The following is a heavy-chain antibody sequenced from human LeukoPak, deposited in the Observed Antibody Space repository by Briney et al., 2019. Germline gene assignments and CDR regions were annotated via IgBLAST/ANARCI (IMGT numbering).Heavy chain of an antibody. CDR1: GYTFTGYY. J-gene: IGHJ5*02. CDR2: INPNSGGT. Sequence: ASVKVSCKASGYTFTGYYMHWVRQAPGQGLEWMGWINPNSGGTNYAQKFQGRVTMTRDTSISTAYMELSRLRSDDTAVYYCARAVGATRVRWFDPWGQGTLVTVSS. CDR3: ARAVGATRVRWFDP. V-gene: IGHV1-2*02. D-gene: IGHD1-26*01.